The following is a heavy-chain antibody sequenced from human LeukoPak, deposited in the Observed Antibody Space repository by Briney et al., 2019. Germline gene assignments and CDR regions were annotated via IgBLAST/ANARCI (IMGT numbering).Heavy chain of an antibody. CDR3: ASPSEGLGHLCSSTSCSGDWYFDY. Sequence: ASVKVSCKASGGTFSSYAISWVRQAPGQGLEWMGGIIPIFGTANYAQKFQGRVTITTDESTSAAYMELSRLRSEDTGVYYCASPSEGLGHLCSSTSCSGDWYFDYWGQGTLVTVSS. CDR1: GGTFSSYA. V-gene: IGHV1-69*05. CDR2: IIPIFGTA. D-gene: IGHD2-2*01. J-gene: IGHJ4*02.